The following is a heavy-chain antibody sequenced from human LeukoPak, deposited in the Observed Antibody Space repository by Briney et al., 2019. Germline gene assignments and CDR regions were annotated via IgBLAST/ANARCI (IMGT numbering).Heavy chain of an antibody. CDR1: GFTFSSYA. Sequence: PGGSLRLSCAASGFTFSSYAMSWVRQPPGKGLEWIGEINHSGSTNYNPSLKSRVTISVDTSKNQFSLKLSSVTAADTAVYYCARARVPTVPYYGMDVWGQGTTVTVSS. V-gene: IGHV4-34*01. D-gene: IGHD4-17*01. CDR2: INHSGST. J-gene: IGHJ6*02. CDR3: ARARVPTVPYYGMDV.